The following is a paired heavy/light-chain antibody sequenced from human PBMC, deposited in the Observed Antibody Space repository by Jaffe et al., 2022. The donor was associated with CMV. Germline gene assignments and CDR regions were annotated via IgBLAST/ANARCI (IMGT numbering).Light chain of an antibody. CDR1: DSNIGSNA. V-gene: IGLV1-44*01. Sequence: QSVLTQPPSASGAPGQSVTISCSGSDSNIGSNAVNWYQQLPGTAPKLLIYSNYQWPSGVPERFSGSKSGTSASLAISGLQSEDEADYYCAAWDDSLNGWVFGGGTGLTVL. CDR3: AAWDDSLNGWV. J-gene: IGLJ3*02. CDR2: SNY.
Heavy chain of an antibody. CDR2: IYYNDDK. J-gene: IGHJ4*02. CDR3: AHNQYYFGSGSLAYFDS. Sequence: QITLKESGPTLVRPTQTLTLTCTFSGFSLSTSGVGVGWIRQPPGKALEWLALIYYNDDKYFTPSLKNRLSITKDTSKNQVVLTLTNMDPVDSATYFCAHNQYYFGSGSLAYFDSWGQGTQVTVSS. CDR1: GFSLSTSGVG. D-gene: IGHD3-10*01. V-gene: IGHV2-5*01.